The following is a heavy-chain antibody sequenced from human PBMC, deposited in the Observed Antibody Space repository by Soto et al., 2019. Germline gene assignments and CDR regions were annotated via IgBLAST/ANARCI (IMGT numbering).Heavy chain of an antibody. CDR3: ARDGREASGIDV. D-gene: IGHD1-26*01. CDR2: IYYRGNT. Sequence: QVQLEESGPGLVKPSETLSLTCTVSGGSISSHYWSWVRQAPGKGLEWIGCIYYRGNTFYNPSLKSRGTISVDTSNNQFSLKLDSVTPADTAVYYCARDGREASGIDVWGQGTAVNVSS. CDR1: GGSISSHY. J-gene: IGHJ6*02. V-gene: IGHV4-59*11.